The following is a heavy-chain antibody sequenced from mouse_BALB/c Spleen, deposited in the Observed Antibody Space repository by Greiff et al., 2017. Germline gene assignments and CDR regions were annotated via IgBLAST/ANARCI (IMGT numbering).Heavy chain of an antibody. CDR3: ARGGFGSSLRYAMDY. V-gene: IGHV5-6-5*01. CDR2: ISSGGST. CDR1: GFTFSSYA. Sequence: EVKVVESGGGLVKPGGSLKLSCAASGFTFSSYAMSWVRQTPEKRLEWVASISSGGSTYYPDSVKGRFTISRDNARNILYLQMSSLRSEDTAMYYCARGGFGSSLRYAMDYWGQGTSVTVSS. J-gene: IGHJ4*01. D-gene: IGHD1-1*01.